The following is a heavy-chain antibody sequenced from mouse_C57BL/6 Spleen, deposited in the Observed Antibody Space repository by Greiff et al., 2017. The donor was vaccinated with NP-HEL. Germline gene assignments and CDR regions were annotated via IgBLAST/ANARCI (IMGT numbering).Heavy chain of an antibody. CDR1: GYSITSGYY. CDR3: AREESFYGYDPAWFAY. Sequence: EVKLQESGPGLVKPSQSLSLTCSVTGYSITSGYYWNWIRQFPGNKLEWMGYISYDGSNNYNPSLKNRISITRDKSKNQFFLKLNSVTTEDTATYYCAREESFYGYDPAWFAYWGQGTLVTVSA. V-gene: IGHV3-6*01. J-gene: IGHJ3*01. CDR2: ISYDGSN. D-gene: IGHD2-2*01.